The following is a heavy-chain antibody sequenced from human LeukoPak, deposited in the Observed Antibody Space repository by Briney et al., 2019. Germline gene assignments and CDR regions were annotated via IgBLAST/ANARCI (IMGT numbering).Heavy chain of an antibody. D-gene: IGHD3-22*01. Sequence: SETLSLTCAVYGGSFSGYYWYWIRQPPARGLEWIGEINHSGSTNYNPSLKSRVTISVDTSTNQFSLKLSSVTAADTAVYYCARVPEYYDSSFFDYWGQGTLVTVSS. CDR2: INHSGST. J-gene: IGHJ4*02. CDR1: GGSFSGYY. V-gene: IGHV4-34*01. CDR3: ARVPEYYDSSFFDY.